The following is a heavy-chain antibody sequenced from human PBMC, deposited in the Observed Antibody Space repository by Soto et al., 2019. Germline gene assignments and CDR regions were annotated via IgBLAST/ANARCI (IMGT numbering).Heavy chain of an antibody. CDR1: GFTFSSYG. Sequence: PGGSLRLSCAASGFTFSSYGMHWVRQAPGKGLEWVAAIWYDGSNKYYADSVKGRFTISRDNSKNTLYLQMNSLRAEDTAVYYCASTYDFWSGYYFDYWGQGTLVTVSS. D-gene: IGHD3-3*01. CDR3: ASTYDFWSGYYFDY. CDR2: IWYDGSNK. V-gene: IGHV3-33*01. J-gene: IGHJ4*02.